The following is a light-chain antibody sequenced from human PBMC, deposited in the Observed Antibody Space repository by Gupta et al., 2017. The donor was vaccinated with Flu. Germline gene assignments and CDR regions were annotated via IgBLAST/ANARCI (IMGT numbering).Light chain of an antibody. CDR3: GTWDTSLSVWV. Sequence: KVTISCSGGSSNVGNKYVSWYQQLPGTAPKLLIYENNKRPSGIPDRFSGSKSGTSATLGITGLQTGDEADYYCGTWDTSLSVWVFGGGTKVTVL. CDR2: ENN. CDR1: SSNVGNKY. V-gene: IGLV1-51*02. J-gene: IGLJ3*02.